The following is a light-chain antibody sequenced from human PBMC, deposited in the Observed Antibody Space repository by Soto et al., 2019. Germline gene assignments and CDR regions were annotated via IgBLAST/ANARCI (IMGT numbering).Light chain of an antibody. CDR3: SSYAGSSTFV. CDR2: EVS. CDR1: SSDVGGYNY. J-gene: IGLJ1*01. V-gene: IGLV2-14*01. Sequence: QSALTQPASVSGSPGQSITISCTGTSSDVGGYNYVSWYQHHPGKAPKLMIYEVSNRPSGVSNRFSGSKSSNTASLTISGLQAEDEADYYCSSYAGSSTFVFGTGTKLTVL.